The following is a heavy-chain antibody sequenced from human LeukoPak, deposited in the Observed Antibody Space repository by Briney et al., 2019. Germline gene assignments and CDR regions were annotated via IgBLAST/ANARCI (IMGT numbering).Heavy chain of an antibody. J-gene: IGHJ5*02. V-gene: IGHV1-18*01. D-gene: IGHD3-10*01. CDR1: GYTFTSYG. Sequence: ASVKVSCKASGYTFTSYGIIWVRQAPGQGLEWMGWISAYNGNTNYAQKVQGRVTMTTDTSTRTAYMELRSLRSDDTAVYYCARDPRQMDYGSGSLNWFDPWGQGTLVTVSS. CDR2: ISAYNGNT. CDR3: ARDPRQMDYGSGSLNWFDP.